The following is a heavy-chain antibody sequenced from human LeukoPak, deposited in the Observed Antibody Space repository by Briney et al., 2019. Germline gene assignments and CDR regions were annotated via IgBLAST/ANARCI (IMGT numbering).Heavy chain of an antibody. CDR3: AKDLEFAYYYDSSGPPLGY. CDR1: GYTFTSYD. V-gene: IGHV1-8*01. CDR2: MNPNSGNT. D-gene: IGHD3-22*01. J-gene: IGHJ4*02. Sequence: ASVKVSCKASGYTFTSYDINWVRQAPGQGLEWMGWMNPNSGNTGYAQKFQGRVTMTRNTSISTAYMELSSLRSEDTAVYYCAKDLEFAYYYDSSGPPLGYWGQGTLVTVSS.